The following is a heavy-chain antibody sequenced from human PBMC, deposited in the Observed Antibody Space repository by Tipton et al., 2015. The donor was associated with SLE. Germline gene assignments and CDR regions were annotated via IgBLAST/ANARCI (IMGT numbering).Heavy chain of an antibody. CDR1: GYTFNSYD. V-gene: IGHV1-8*01. CDR3: ARGRGRYDVWSGYYNDYFDY. J-gene: IGHJ4*02. D-gene: IGHD3-3*01. Sequence: QLVQSGAEVKKPGASVKVSCKASGYTFNSYDINWVRQATGQGLEWMGWMNPKSGNTGYAQKFQGRVTMTRNTSISTVYMELSSLRSEDTAVYYCARGRGRYDVWSGYYNDYFDYWGQGTLVTVSS. CDR2: MNPKSGNT.